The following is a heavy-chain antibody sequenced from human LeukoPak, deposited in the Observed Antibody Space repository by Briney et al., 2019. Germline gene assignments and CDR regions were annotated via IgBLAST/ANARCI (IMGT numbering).Heavy chain of an antibody. Sequence: PGGSLRLSCAASGVAVSSNYMTWVRQAPGKGLEWISVFYSGGDTYYAASVKGRFTISRDDSKNTLYLQMNSLRAEDTAVYYCARRENSGYFDYWGQGTLVTASS. CDR3: ARRENSGYFDY. D-gene: IGHD1-26*01. V-gene: IGHV3-66*02. J-gene: IGHJ4*02. CDR1: GVAVSSNY. CDR2: FYSGGDT.